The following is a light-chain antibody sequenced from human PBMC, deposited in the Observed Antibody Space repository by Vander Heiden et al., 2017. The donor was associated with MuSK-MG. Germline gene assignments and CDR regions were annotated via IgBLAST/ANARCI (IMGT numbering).Light chain of an antibody. J-gene: IGLJ2*01. CDR1: SLRSYY. Sequence: SSELTQDPAVSVALGQTVRITCQGDSLRSYYASWYQQKPGQAPVLVIYGKNNRPSGIPDRFSGSNSGNTASLTITGAQAEEEADYYCNSRDSSGNFVVFGGGTKLTVL. CDR3: NSRDSSGNFVV. CDR2: GKN. V-gene: IGLV3-19*01.